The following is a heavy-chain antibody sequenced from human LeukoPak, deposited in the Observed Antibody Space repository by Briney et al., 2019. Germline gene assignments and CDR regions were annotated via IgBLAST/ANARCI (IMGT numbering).Heavy chain of an antibody. CDR2: MNPNSGNT. Sequence: ASVKVSCKASGYTFTTYDITWVRQATGQGLEWMGWMNPNSGNTGYAQKFQGRVTMTRNTSISTAYMELSSLRSEDTAVYYCARGPLGGKDTGYYFDYWGQGTLVTVSS. CDR3: ARGPLGGKDTGYYFDY. CDR1: GYTFTTYD. J-gene: IGHJ4*02. D-gene: IGHD3-16*01. V-gene: IGHV1-8*02.